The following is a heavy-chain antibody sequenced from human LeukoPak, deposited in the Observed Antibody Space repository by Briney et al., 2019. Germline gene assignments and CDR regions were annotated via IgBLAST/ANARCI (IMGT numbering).Heavy chain of an antibody. V-gene: IGHV4-31*03. CDR3: ATYDFWTTYLFDY. CDR1: GGSISSGGYY. D-gene: IGHD3-3*01. Sequence: SQTLSLTCTVSGGSISSGGYYWSWIRQHPGKGLEWIGYIYYSGSTYYNPSLKSRVTISVDTSKNQFSLKLSSVTAADTAMYFCATYDFWTTYLFDYWGQGTLVTVSS. CDR2: IYYSGST. J-gene: IGHJ4*02.